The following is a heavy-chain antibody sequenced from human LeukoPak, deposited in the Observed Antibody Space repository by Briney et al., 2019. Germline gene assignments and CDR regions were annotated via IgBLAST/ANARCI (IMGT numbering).Heavy chain of an antibody. V-gene: IGHV3-23*01. CDR3: AKSSAYCSSTSCYPDY. Sequence: GRSLRLSCVASGSTFSSYGMHWVRQAPGKGLEWVSGISGSGGSTYYADSVKGRFTISRDNSKNTLYLQMNSLRAEDTAVFYCAKSSAYCSSTSCYPDYWGQGTLVTVSS. CDR1: GSTFSSYG. D-gene: IGHD2-2*01. J-gene: IGHJ4*02. CDR2: ISGSGGST.